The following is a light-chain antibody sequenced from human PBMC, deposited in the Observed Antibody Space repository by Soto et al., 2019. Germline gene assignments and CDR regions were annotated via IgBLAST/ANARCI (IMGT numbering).Light chain of an antibody. J-gene: IGLJ2*01. CDR2: LNSDGSH. Sequence: QPVLTQSPSASASLGASVKLTCTLSSGHSSYAIAWHQQQPEKGPRYLMKLNSDGSHSKGDGIPDRFSGSSSGAERYLTFASHQPEDEADYNVQTWGTGLVVFAGGTKLTVL. CDR3: QTWGTGLVV. V-gene: IGLV4-69*01. CDR1: SGHSSYA.